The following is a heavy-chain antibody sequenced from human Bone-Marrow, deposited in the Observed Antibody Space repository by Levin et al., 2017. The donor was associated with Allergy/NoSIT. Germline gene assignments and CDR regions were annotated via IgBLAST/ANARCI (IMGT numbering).Heavy chain of an antibody. J-gene: IGHJ6*02. D-gene: IGHD4-17*01. V-gene: IGHV1-24*01. CDR2: FDPEDGQI. CDR1: GYTLTDLS. Sequence: GESLKISCKVSGYTLTDLSLHWVRQAPGKGLEWVGGFDPEDGQIMSAQRFQGRVTMTDDTSTDTAYMELSSLRSEDSAVYYCAIRATRYYGLDVWGQGTTVTVSS. CDR3: AIRATRYYGLDV.